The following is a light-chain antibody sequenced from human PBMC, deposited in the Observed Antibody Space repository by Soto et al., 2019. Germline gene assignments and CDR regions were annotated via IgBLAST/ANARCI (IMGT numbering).Light chain of an antibody. CDR3: SSYTSSSTRV. CDR2: EVS. V-gene: IGLV2-14*01. Sequence: QSALTQPASVSGSPGQSITISCTGTSSDVGGYNYVSWYQQHPGKAPKLMIYEVSNRPSGVSIRFSGSKSGNTASLTISGLQAEDEGDYYCSSYTSSSTRVFGGGTKLTVL. J-gene: IGLJ2*01. CDR1: SSDVGGYNY.